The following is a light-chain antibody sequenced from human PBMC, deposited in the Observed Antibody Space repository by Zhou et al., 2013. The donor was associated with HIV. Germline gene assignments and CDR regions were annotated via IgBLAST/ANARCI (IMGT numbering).Light chain of an antibody. J-gene: IGKJ5*01. CDR1: QSISIN. Sequence: EIVMTQSPATLSVSPGERATLSCRASQSISINLAWYQQRPGQAPRLLISGASTRATGIPARFSGSGSGTEFTLTISSLEPEDFAVYYCQQRSNWPPITFGQGTRLXIK. CDR2: GAS. V-gene: IGKV3-15*01. CDR3: QQRSNWPPIT.